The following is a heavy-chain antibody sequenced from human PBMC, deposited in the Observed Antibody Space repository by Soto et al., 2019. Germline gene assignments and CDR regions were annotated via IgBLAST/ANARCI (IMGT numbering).Heavy chain of an antibody. Sequence: GGSLRLSCAASGFTFSSYAMSWVRQAPGKGLEWVSAISGSGGSTYYADSVKGRFTISRDNSKNTPYLQMNSLRAEDTAVYYCAKAYSSSSDLNDVFNIWGQGTMVTVS. V-gene: IGHV3-23*01. CDR3: AKAYSSSSDLNDVFNI. D-gene: IGHD6-6*01. CDR2: ISGSGGST. J-gene: IGHJ3*02. CDR1: GFTFSSYA.